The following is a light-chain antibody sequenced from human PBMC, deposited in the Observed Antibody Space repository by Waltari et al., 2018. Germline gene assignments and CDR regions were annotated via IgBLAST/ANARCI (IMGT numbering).Light chain of an antibody. CDR3: MIFHGNAWV. J-gene: IGLJ2*01. CDR1: SGINVGAYR. Sequence: QAVLTQPSSLSASPGASASLTCTLRSGINVGAYRIYWYQQKPGSPPQYLLRYKSGSDKGLGSGVPSRFSGSKDASANAGILLISGLQSDDEADYYCMIFHGNAWVFGGGTKLTVL. V-gene: IGLV5-45*03. CDR2: YKSGSDK.